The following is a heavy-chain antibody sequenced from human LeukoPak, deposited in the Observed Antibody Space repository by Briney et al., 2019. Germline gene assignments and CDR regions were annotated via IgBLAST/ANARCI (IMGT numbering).Heavy chain of an antibody. Sequence: SETLSLTCAVYGVSFSGYYWSWIRQPPGKGLEWIGEINHSGSTNYNPSLKSRVTISVDTSKNQFSLKLSSVTAADTAVYYCARGSIAARLNWFDPWGQGTLVTVSS. CDR3: ARGSIAARLNWFDP. V-gene: IGHV4-34*01. CDR1: GVSFSGYY. D-gene: IGHD6-6*01. CDR2: INHSGST. J-gene: IGHJ5*02.